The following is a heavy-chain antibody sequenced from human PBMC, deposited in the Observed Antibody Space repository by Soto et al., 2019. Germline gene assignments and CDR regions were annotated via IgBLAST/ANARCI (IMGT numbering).Heavy chain of an antibody. D-gene: IGHD3-16*01. CDR3: ARMGGDYYYGMDV. Sequence: SETLSLNCAVYRGSFSGYYWRWIRQPPGKGLEWIGEINHSGSTNYNPSLKSRVTISVDTSKNQFSLKLSSVTAADTAVYYCARMGGDYYYGMDVWGQGTTVT. J-gene: IGHJ6*02. CDR1: RGSFSGYY. CDR2: INHSGST. V-gene: IGHV4-34*01.